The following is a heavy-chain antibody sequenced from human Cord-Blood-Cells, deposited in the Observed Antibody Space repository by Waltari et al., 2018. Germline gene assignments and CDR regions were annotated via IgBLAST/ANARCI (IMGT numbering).Heavy chain of an antibody. Sequence: EVQLVESGGGLVQPGGSLRLSCAASGFTFSSYWLSCVRQAPGKGLEWVANIKQDGSEKYYVDSVKGRFTISRDNAKNSLYLQMNSLRAEDTAVYYCARDIVATIDAFDIWGQGTMVTVSS. CDR2: IKQDGSEK. CDR1: GFTFSSYW. CDR3: ARDIVATIDAFDI. V-gene: IGHV3-7*01. D-gene: IGHD5-12*01. J-gene: IGHJ3*02.